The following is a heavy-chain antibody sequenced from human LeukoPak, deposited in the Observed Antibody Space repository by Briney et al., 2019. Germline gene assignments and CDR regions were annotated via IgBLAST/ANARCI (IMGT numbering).Heavy chain of an antibody. CDR2: INWNCGNI. Sequence: GRSLRHPWLASGFHFDDYAMQWVRPAAGKGLEGVSGINWNCGNIRYADSVKGRFTISTDNAKNSLYLQMISLRPEDTALYYGAKGGRLTTLYNWFDPWGQGTLVTVSS. CDR1: GFHFDDYA. CDR3: AKGGRLTTLYNWFDP. D-gene: IGHD1/OR15-1a*01. V-gene: IGHV3-9*01. J-gene: IGHJ5*02.